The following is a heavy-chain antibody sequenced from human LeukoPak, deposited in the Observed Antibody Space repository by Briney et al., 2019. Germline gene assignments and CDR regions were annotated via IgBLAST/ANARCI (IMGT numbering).Heavy chain of an antibody. D-gene: IGHD1-26*01. Sequence: PSGTLSLTCTVSGGSISSGGYYWSWIRQHPGKGLEWIGYIYYSGSTYYNPSLKSRVTISVDTSKNQFSLKLSSVTAADTAVYYCARGDVGATLDFYYFDMDVWGRGTTVTVSS. CDR1: GGSISSGGYY. CDR3: ARGDVGATLDFYYFDMDV. CDR2: IYYSGST. V-gene: IGHV4-31*03. J-gene: IGHJ6*02.